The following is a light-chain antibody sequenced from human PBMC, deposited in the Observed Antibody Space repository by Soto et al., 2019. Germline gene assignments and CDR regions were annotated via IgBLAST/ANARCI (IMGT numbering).Light chain of an antibody. CDR3: QQYNGYWT. CDR2: EAS. Sequence: DIQMTQSPSTLSASVGDRVTITCRASQSISGSLAWYQQKPGKAPQLLIYEASNLKSGVPSSCSGSGSGTEYTLTIRSLQPDDSASYYCQQYNGYWTFGQGTRVEIK. J-gene: IGKJ1*01. CDR1: QSISGS. V-gene: IGKV1-5*03.